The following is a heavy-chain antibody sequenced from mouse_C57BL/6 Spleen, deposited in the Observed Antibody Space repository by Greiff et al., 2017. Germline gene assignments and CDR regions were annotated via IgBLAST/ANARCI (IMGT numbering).Heavy chain of an antibody. Sequence: EVKLVESGGGLVKPGGSLKLSCAASGFTFSSYAMSWVRQTPVKRLEWVATICDGGSYTSYPYNVKGRFTISRDNAKNNLYLQMSHLKSEDTAMLFCAGDYDEGAWFAYWGQGTLVTVAA. V-gene: IGHV5-4*03. CDR2: ICDGGSYT. J-gene: IGHJ3*01. CDR3: AGDYDEGAWFAY. CDR1: GFTFSSYA. D-gene: IGHD2-4*01.